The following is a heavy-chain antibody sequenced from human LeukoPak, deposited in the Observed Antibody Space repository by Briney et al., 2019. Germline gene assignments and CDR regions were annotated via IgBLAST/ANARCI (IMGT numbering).Heavy chain of an antibody. CDR2: INPNSGGT. CDR1: GYTFTGHY. D-gene: IGHD4-23*01. V-gene: IGHV1-2*02. Sequence: ASVKVSCXASGYTFTGHYMHWVRQARGQGLEGMAWINPNSGGTHYAQKFQGRVTMTRDTSISTAYMELSRLRSDDTAVYYCARETTVVTPGGDYWGQGTLVTVSS. J-gene: IGHJ4*02. CDR3: ARETTVVTPGGDY.